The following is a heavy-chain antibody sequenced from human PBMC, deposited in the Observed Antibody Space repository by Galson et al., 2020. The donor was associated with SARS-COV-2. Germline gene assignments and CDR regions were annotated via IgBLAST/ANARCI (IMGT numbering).Heavy chain of an antibody. CDR2: ISYDGSNK. Sequence: TGGSLRLSCAASGFTFSSYAMHWVRQAPGKGLEWVAVISYDGSNKYYADSVKGRFTISRDNSKNTLYLQMNSLRAEDTAVYYCARGDMDYYDSSGYLSRSWELLGAGYYYYGMDVWGQGTTVTGS. V-gene: IGHV3-30*04. CDR3: ARGDMDYYDSSGYLSRSWELLGAGYYYYGMDV. CDR1: GFTFSSYA. J-gene: IGHJ6*02. D-gene: IGHD3-22*01.